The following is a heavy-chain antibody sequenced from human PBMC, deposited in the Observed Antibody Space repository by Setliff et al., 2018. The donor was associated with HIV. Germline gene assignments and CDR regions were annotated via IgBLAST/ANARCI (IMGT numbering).Heavy chain of an antibody. V-gene: IGHV1-2*02. J-gene: IGHJ4*02. Sequence: ASVKVSCKASGYTFTSYGISWVRQAPGQGLEWMGWINPKSGDTTYAQRLQGRVTMTRDTSINTAHMYLSSLRSDDTAIYFCARGTDFWSGSSNFDYWGQGTQVTVSS. CDR1: GYTFTSYG. D-gene: IGHD3-3*01. CDR3: ARGTDFWSGSSNFDY. CDR2: INPKSGDT.